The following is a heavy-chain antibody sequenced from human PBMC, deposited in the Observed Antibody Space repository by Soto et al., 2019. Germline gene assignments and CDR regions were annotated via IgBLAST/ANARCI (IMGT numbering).Heavy chain of an antibody. CDR1: GGSFSGYY. CDR2: INHSGST. Sequence: PSETLSLTCAVYGGSFSGYYWSWIRQPPGKGLEWIGEINHSGSTNYNPSLKSRVTISVDTSKNQFSLKLSSVTAADTAVYYCARGGVTSVSAWAGLWFGESAYGMDVWGQGTTVTVSS. D-gene: IGHD3-10*01. V-gene: IGHV4-34*01. J-gene: IGHJ6*02. CDR3: ARGGVTSVSAWAGLWFGESAYGMDV.